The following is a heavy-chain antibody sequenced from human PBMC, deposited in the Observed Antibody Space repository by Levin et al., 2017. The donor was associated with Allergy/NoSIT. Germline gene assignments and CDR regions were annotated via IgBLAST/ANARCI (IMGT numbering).Heavy chain of an antibody. CDR3: AKDLESGQHYYYGMDV. CDR1: GFTFDDYA. J-gene: IGHJ6*02. V-gene: IGHV3-9*01. D-gene: IGHD3-3*01. Sequence: SCAASGFTFDDYAMHWVRQAPGKGLEWVSGISWNSGSIGYADSVKGRFTISRDNAKNSLYLQMNSLRAEDTALYYCAKDLESGQHYYYGMDVWGQGTTVTVSS. CDR2: ISWNSGSI.